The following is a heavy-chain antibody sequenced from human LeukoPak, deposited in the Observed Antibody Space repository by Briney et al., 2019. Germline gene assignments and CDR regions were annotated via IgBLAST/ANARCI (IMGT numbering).Heavy chain of an antibody. CDR2: IIPIFGTA. CDR1: GGTFSSYV. CDR3: ARDRGGPLGYCSSTSCYNDDY. Sequence: SVKVSCKASGGTFSSYVISWVRQAPGQGLEWMGRIIPIFGTANYAQKLQGRVTMTTDTSTSTAYMELRSLRSDDTAVYYCARDRGGPLGYCSSTSCYNDDYWGQGTLVTVSS. D-gene: IGHD2-2*01. J-gene: IGHJ4*02. V-gene: IGHV1-69*05.